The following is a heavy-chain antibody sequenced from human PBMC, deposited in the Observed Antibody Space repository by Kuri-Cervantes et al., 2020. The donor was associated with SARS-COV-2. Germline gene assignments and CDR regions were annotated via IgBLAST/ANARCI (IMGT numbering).Heavy chain of an antibody. J-gene: IGHJ4*02. CDR3: ARVRMVGSSSVPYYFDY. Sequence: GGSLRLSCAASGFTFSSYGMHWVRQAPGKGLEWVAFIRYDGSNKYYADSVKGRFTISRDNSKNTLYLQMNSLRAEDTAVYYCARVRMVGSSSVPYYFDYWGQGTLVTVSS. CDR2: IRYDGSNK. V-gene: IGHV3-30*02. CDR1: GFTFSSYG. D-gene: IGHD6-6*01.